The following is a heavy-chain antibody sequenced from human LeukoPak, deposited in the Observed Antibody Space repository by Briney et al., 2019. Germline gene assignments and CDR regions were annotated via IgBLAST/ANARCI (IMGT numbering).Heavy chain of an antibody. D-gene: IGHD3-22*01. CDR1: GGSIRSYY. J-gene: IGHJ3*02. Sequence: SETLSLTCTVSGGSIRSYYWSWIRQPAGKGLEWIGRIYTSGSTNYNPSLKSRVTMSVDTSKNQFSLKRSSVTAADTAVYYCARGSVPYYYDSSGYYDAFDIWGQGTMVTVSS. CDR2: IYTSGST. CDR3: ARGSVPYYYDSSGYYDAFDI. V-gene: IGHV4-4*07.